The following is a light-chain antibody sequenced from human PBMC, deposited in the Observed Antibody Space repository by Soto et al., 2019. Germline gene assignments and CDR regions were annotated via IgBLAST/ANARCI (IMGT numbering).Light chain of an antibody. V-gene: IGKV1-5*01. CDR1: QIVSNV. J-gene: IGKJ1*01. CDR2: DIS. Sequence: DIQMTQSPSTLSASVGDRVTITCRASQIVSNVLAWFQQRPGEGPKLLIYDISSLGSGVPSRFSGSGSATGTEFTLTISSLQPDELATYYCQQYYSIPWTFGQGTKVEIK. CDR3: QQYYSIPWT.